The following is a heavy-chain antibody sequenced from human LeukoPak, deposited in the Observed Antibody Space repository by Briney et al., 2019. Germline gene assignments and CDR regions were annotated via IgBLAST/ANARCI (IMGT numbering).Heavy chain of an antibody. CDR1: GFTFSSYG. CDR2: IRYDGSNK. CDR3: AKDRDRDYSNYVRHWFDP. V-gene: IGHV3-30*02. D-gene: IGHD4-11*01. J-gene: IGHJ5*02. Sequence: PGGSLRLSCAASGFTFSSYGMHWVRQAPGKGLEWVAFIRYDGSNKYYADSVKGRFTISRDNSKNTLYLQMNSLRAEDTAVYYCAKDRDRDYSNYVRHWFDPWGQGTLVTVSS.